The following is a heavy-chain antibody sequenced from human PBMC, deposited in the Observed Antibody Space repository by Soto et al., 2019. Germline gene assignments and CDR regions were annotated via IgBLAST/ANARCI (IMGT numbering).Heavy chain of an antibody. CDR1: SGSISSSSYY. D-gene: IGHD3-9*01. V-gene: IGHV4-39*01. J-gene: IGHJ3*01. CDR2: TYYSGST. Sequence: QLQLQESGPGLVKPWETLSLTCTVSSGSISSSSYYWGWIRQPPGKGLEWIGSTYYSGSTYYNPSLKSRVTISVDTSKKQFSLKLSSVTAADTAVYYCARHGFWLHDAFDVWGQGTMVTVSS. CDR3: ARHGFWLHDAFDV.